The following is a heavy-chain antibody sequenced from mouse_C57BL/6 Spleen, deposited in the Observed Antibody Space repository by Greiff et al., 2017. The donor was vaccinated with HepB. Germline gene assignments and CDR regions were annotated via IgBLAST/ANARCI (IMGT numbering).Heavy chain of an antibody. CDR1: GFSLTSYG. V-gene: IGHV2-2*01. D-gene: IGHD1-1*01. Sequence: VQLQESGPGLVQPSQSLSITCTVSGFSLTSYGVHWVRQSPGKGLEWLGVIWSGGSTDYNAAFISRLSISKDNSKSQVFFKMNSLQADDTAIYYCARNRVDYGSSSWYFDVWGTGTTVTVSS. CDR2: IWSGGST. CDR3: ARNRVDYGSSSWYFDV. J-gene: IGHJ1*03.